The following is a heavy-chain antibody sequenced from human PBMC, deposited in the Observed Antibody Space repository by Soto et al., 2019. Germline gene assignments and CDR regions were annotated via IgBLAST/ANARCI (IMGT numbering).Heavy chain of an antibody. Sequence: EVQLVESGGGLVQPGGSLRLSCAASGFTFSSYEMNWVRQAPGKGLEWVSYISSSGSTRYYADSVKGRFTISRDNAKNSLYLQMNSLRAEDTAVYYCARDPSGWYGFDYWGQGTLVTVSS. J-gene: IGHJ4*02. V-gene: IGHV3-48*03. CDR3: ARDPSGWYGFDY. D-gene: IGHD6-19*01. CDR1: GFTFSSYE. CDR2: ISSSGSTR.